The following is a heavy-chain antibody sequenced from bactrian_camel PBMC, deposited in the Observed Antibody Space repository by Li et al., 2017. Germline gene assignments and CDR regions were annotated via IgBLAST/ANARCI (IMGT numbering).Heavy chain of an antibody. CDR3: AADRLYMGWSWRRYNY. CDR2: ILLDSDNI. J-gene: IGHJ4*01. Sequence: HVQLVESGGGSAQAGGSLRLSCTASGYTYIRAWFRQAPGQEREAVARILLDSDNIFYSESARGRFTISQDTAKKTVYLQMNRLEPQDTATYYCAADRLYMGWSWRRYNYWGQGTQVTVS. V-gene: IGHV3-3*01. D-gene: IGHD3*01. CDR1: GYTYIR.